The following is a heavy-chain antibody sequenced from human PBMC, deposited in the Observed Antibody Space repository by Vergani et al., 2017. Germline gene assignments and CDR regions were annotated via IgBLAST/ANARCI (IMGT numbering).Heavy chain of an antibody. CDR2: IKSTFDRGTT. D-gene: IGHD2-21*01. CDR1: GFSFRNAR. J-gene: IGHJ6*02. CDR3: TTDPRYCGDGSCYWLRDHHYYGMDV. V-gene: IGHV3-15*07. Sequence: EVQLVESGGGIVKPGGSLRPSCVASGFSFRNARMNWVRRTPGKGLEWVGRIKSTFDRGTTDYAAAVKGRFTISRDDSKNTLFLQMNGLKTEDIGVYYCTTDPRYCGDGSCYWLRDHHYYGMDVWGQGTTVTVSS.